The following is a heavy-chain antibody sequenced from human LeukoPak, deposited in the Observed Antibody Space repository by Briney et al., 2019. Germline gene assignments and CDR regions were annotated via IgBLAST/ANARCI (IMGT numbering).Heavy chain of an antibody. J-gene: IGHJ6*02. V-gene: IGHV3-13*01. CDR1: GFTFSSYD. Sequence: GGSLRLSRAASGFTFSSYDMHWVRHATGKGLEWVSAIGTAGDTYYPGSVKGRFTISRENAKNSLYLQMNSLRAGDTAVYYCARALGSPHNYGMDVWGQGTTVTVSS. D-gene: IGHD3-16*01. CDR3: ARALGSPHNYGMDV. CDR2: IGTAGDT.